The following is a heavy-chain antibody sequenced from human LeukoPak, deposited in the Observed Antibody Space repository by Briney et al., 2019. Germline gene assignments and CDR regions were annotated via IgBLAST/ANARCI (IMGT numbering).Heavy chain of an antibody. J-gene: IGHJ4*02. CDR3: ARHFLSATASLLDY. V-gene: IGHV5-51*01. Sequence: GESLKISCKGSGYSFTTHWIAWVRQMPGKGLECMGIIYPGDSEIRYSPSFQGQVTISADKSISTAYLQWSSLKASDTAMYFCARHFLSATASLLDYWGQGTLVTVSS. CDR2: IYPGDSEI. D-gene: IGHD2-21*02. CDR1: GYSFTTHW.